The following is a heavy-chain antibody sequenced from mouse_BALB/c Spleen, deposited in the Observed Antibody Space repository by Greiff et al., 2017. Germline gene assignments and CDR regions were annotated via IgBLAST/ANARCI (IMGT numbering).Heavy chain of an antibody. V-gene: IGHV1-4*02. J-gene: IGHJ3*01. CDR2: INPSSGYT. CDR3: ARKLRGSYDL. CDR1: GYTFTSYT. D-gene: IGHD2-12*01. Sequence: QVQLQQSAAELARPGASVKMSCKASGYTFTSYTMHWVKQRPGQGLEWIGYINPSSGYTEYNQKFKDKTTLTADKSSSTAYMQLSSLTSEDSAVYYCARKLRGSYDLWGQGTLVTVSA.